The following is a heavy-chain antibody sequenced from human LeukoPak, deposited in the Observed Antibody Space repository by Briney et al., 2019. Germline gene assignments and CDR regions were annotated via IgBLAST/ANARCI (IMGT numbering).Heavy chain of an antibody. D-gene: IGHD3-10*01. Sequence: GGSLRLSCAASGFTFSSYAMHWVRQAPGKGLEWVAVISYDGSNKYYADSVKGRFTISRDNSKNTLYLQMNSLRAEDTAVYYCAKPAKWFGELYPDYWGQGTLVTVSS. CDR3: AKPAKWFGELYPDY. CDR1: GFTFSSYA. CDR2: ISYDGSNK. V-gene: IGHV3-30*04. J-gene: IGHJ4*02.